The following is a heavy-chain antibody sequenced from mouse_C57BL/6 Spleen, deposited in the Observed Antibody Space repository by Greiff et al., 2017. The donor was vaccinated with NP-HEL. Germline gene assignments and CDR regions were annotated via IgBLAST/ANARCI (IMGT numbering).Heavy chain of an antibody. V-gene: IGHV1-55*01. D-gene: IGHD1-1*01. CDR3: ARSHTTVVAYYFDY. Sequence: QVQLQQPGAELVKPGASVKMSCKASGYTFTSYWITWVKQRPGQGLEWIGDIYPGSGSTNYNEKFKSKATLTVDTSSSTAYMQLSSLTAEDSAVYYCARSHTTVVAYYFDYWGQGTTLTVSS. CDR2: IYPGSGST. CDR1: GYTFTSYW. J-gene: IGHJ2*01.